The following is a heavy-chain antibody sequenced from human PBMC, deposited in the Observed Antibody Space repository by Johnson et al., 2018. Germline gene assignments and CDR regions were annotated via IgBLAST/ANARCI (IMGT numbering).Heavy chain of an antibody. CDR1: GGTFSSYA. CDR2: IIPIFGTA. J-gene: IGHJ6*02. CDR3: ARDLIGVENYYYYYGMDV. V-gene: IGHV1-69*01. Sequence: QVQLVQSGAEVKKXGSSXKVXCKASGGTFSSYAISWVRQAPGQGLEWMGGIIPIFGTANYAQKFQGRVTITADESTSTAYMRLSSLGSEDTAGYYRARDLIGVENYYYYYGMDVWGQGTTVTVSS.